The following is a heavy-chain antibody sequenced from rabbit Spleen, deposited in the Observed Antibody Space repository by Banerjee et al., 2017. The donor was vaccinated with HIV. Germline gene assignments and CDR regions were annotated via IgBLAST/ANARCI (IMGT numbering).Heavy chain of an antibody. V-gene: IGHV1S40*01. J-gene: IGHJ4*01. Sequence: QSLEESGGDLVKPGASLTLTCTASGFSFSSSYWICWVRQAPGKGLEWIACIDGGSSGSTNNANWAKGRFTISKTSSTTVTLQMTSLTAADTATYFCARDPPGNMYLDLWGPGTLVTVS. CDR1: GFSFSSSYW. CDR2: IDGGSSGST. CDR3: ARDPPGNMYLDL. D-gene: IGHD7-1*01.